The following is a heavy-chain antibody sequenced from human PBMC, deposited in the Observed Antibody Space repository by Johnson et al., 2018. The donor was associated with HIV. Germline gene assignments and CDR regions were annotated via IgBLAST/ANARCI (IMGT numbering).Heavy chain of an antibody. CDR2: ISYDGSNK. D-gene: IGHD3-22*01. CDR3: ARGGARSSGYYSAFDI. Sequence: GGGLVKPGGSLRVSCVGCGFIFSSYAMHWVRQAPGKGLEWVAVISYDGSNKYYADSVKGRFTISRDNSKNTLYLQMNSLRAEDTAVYYCARGGARSSGYYSAFDIWGQGTMVTVSS. CDR1: GFIFSSYA. V-gene: IGHV3-30-3*01. J-gene: IGHJ3*02.